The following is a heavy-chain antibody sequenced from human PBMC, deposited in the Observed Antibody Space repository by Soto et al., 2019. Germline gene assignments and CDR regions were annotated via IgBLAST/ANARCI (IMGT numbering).Heavy chain of an antibody. CDR3: ARVTSLMVRGVIIADYYYYGMDV. CDR1: GGSISSGDYY. Sequence: SETLSLTCTVSGGSISSGDYYWSWIRQPPGKGLEWIGYIYYSGSTYYNPSLKSRVTISVDTSKNQFSLKLSSVTAADTAVYYCARVTSLMVRGVIIADYYYYGMDVWGQGTTVTVSS. CDR2: IYYSGST. D-gene: IGHD3-10*01. J-gene: IGHJ6*02. V-gene: IGHV4-30-4*01.